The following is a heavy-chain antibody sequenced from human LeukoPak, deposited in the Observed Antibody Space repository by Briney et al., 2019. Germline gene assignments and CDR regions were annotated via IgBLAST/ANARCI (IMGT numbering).Heavy chain of an antibody. CDR3: ARDRVEYSSSSDWFDP. Sequence: PGRSLRLSCAASGFTFSSYGMHWVRQAPGKGLEWVAVISYDGSNKYYADSVKGRFTISRDNSKNTLYLQMNSLRAEDTAVYYCARDRVEYSSSSDWFDPWGQGTLVTVSS. J-gene: IGHJ5*02. CDR2: ISYDGSNK. V-gene: IGHV3-30*03. CDR1: GFTFSSYG. D-gene: IGHD6-6*01.